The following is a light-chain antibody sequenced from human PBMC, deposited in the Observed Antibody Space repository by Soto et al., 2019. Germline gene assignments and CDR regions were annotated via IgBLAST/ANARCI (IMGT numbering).Light chain of an antibody. CDR1: QSISGW. CDR3: QHYNSYSEA. Sequence: DIQMTQPPSTLSASVGDRVTITCLASQSISGWLAWYQQKPGKAPKLLIYDVSSLESGVPSRFSGSGSGTEFTLAISSLQPDDFATYYCQHYNSYSEAFGQGTKVDIK. J-gene: IGKJ1*01. V-gene: IGKV1-5*01. CDR2: DVS.